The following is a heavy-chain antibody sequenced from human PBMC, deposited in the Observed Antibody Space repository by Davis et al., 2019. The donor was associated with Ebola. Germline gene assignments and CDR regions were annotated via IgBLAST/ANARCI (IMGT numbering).Heavy chain of an antibody. CDR2: INPNSGGT. CDR1: GFTFSSYG. CDR3: ARDCSGGSCYLHFQH. V-gene: IGHV1-2*04. J-gene: IGHJ1*01. D-gene: IGHD2-15*01. Sequence: GGSLRLSCAASGFTFSSYGMHWVRQAPGQGLEWMGWINPNSGGTNYAQKFQGWVTMTRDTSISTAYMELSRLRSDDTAVYYCARDCSGGSCYLHFQHWGQGTLVTVSS.